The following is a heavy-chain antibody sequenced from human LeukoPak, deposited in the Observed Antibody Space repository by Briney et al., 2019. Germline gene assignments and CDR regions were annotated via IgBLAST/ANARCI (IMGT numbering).Heavy chain of an antibody. CDR2: IYHSGST. CDR1: GGSISSGGYS. Sequence: SETLSLTCAVSGGSISSGGYSWSWIRQPPGKGLEWIGYIYHSGSTYYNPSLKSRVTISVDRSKNQFSLKLSSVTAADTAVYYCARGGYSGYDDAFDIWGQGTMVTVPS. J-gene: IGHJ3*02. D-gene: IGHD5-12*01. V-gene: IGHV4-30-2*01. CDR3: ARGGYSGYDDAFDI.